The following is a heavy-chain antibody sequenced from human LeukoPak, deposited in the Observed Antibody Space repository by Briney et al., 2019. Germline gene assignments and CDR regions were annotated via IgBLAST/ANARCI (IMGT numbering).Heavy chain of an antibody. D-gene: IGHD3-22*01. J-gene: IGHJ3*02. CDR1: GGSVNRYY. V-gene: IGHV4-4*07. Sequence: PSETLSFTCSVSGGSVNRYYFSWIRQPAGKGLEWIGRIYSNGSPDYNPSLTSRVTMSVDTSKNQVSLKLYSVTAADTAVYYCARAHASGYFDVFDIWGQGTAVTVSS. CDR3: ARAHASGYFDVFDI. CDR2: IYSNGSP.